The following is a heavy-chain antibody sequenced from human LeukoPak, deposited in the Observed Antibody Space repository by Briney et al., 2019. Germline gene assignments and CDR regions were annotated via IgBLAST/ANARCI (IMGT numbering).Heavy chain of an antibody. D-gene: IGHD6-13*01. CDR3: XXXXXGSSWYEDGY. Sequence: SETLSLTCAVYGGSFSGYYWSWIRQPPGKGLEWIGEINHSGSTNYNPSLKSRVTISVDTSKNQFSLKLSSVTAADTAVYYCXXXXXGSSWYEDGYWGQGTLVTVSS. CDR2: INHSGST. CDR1: GGSFSGYY. J-gene: IGHJ4*02. V-gene: IGHV4-34*01.